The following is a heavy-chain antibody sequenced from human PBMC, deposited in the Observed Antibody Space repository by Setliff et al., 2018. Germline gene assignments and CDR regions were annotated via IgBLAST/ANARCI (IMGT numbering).Heavy chain of an antibody. CDR3: AREQWLDPPGYYYMDV. J-gene: IGHJ6*03. Sequence: GGSLRLSCAASGFTFSSYEMNWVRQAPGKGLEWVSYISSSGSTIYYADSVKGRFTISRDNAKNSLYLQMNSLRAEDTAVYYCAREQWLDPPGYYYMDVWAKGTTVTVSS. D-gene: IGHD6-19*01. CDR2: ISSSGSTI. V-gene: IGHV3-48*03. CDR1: GFTFSSYE.